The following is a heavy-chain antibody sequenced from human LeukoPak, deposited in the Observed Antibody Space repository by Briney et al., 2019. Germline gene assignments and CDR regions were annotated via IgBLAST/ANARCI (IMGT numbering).Heavy chain of an antibody. D-gene: IGHD3-16*01. CDR1: GYTFTGYY. CDR2: INPNSGGT. Sequence: ASVKVSCKASGYTFTGYYKHWVREAPGQGLEWMGWINPNSGGTNYAQKFQGRVTMTRDTSISTAYMELSRLRSDDTAVYYCARGGGGNLAWFEPWGQGTLVTVSS. CDR3: ARGGGGNLAWFEP. V-gene: IGHV1-2*02. J-gene: IGHJ5*02.